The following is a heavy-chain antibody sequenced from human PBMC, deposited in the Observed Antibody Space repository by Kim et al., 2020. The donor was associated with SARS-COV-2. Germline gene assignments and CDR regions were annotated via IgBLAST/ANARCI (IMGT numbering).Heavy chain of an antibody. CDR2: ISENAAGT. CDR3: AKRGGDYVSKFFDY. D-gene: IGHD4-17*01. J-gene: IGHJ4*02. Sequence: GGSLRLSCAASGFTFSDSALNWVRQTPGKGLEWVSGISENAAGTYYADSVQGRFTISRDNSKNTLFLQMNSLRADDTAVYYCAKRGGDYVSKFFDYWGQGTLVTVSS. CDR1: GFTFSDSA. V-gene: IGHV3-23*01.